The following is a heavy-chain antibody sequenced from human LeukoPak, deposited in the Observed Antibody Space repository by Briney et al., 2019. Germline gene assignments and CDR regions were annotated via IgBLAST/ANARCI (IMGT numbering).Heavy chain of an antibody. V-gene: IGHV4-59*12. CDR2: IYYSGST. CDR3: ARDSRITIFGVASYYYYYYYMDV. Sequence: PPETLSLTCTVSGGSISSYYWSWIRQPPGKGLEWIGYIYYSGSTNYNPSHKSRVSMSVDTSKNQFSLKLSSVTAADTAVYYCARDSRITIFGVASYYYYYYYMDVWGKGTTVTVSS. CDR1: GGSISSYY. D-gene: IGHD3-3*01. J-gene: IGHJ6*03.